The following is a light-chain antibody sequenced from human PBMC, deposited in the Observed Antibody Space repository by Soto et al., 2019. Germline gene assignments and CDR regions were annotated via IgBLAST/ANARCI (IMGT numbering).Light chain of an antibody. J-gene: IGKJ5*01. CDR1: QSVSSY. Sequence: EIVLTQSPATLSLSPWERATLSCRASQSVSSYLAWYQQKPGQAPRLLIYEASNRATGIPARFSGSGSGTDFTLTISSLEPEDFAVDYCQQYGSSPITFGQGTRLEIK. V-gene: IGKV3-11*01. CDR3: QQYGSSPIT. CDR2: EAS.